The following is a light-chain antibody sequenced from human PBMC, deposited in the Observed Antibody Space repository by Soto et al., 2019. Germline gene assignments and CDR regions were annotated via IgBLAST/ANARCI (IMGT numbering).Light chain of an antibody. CDR1: SSDVGNYNY. CDR2: MVS. CDR3: TSPTPGSLYV. V-gene: IGLV2-14*01. J-gene: IGLJ1*01. Sequence: QSALTQPASVSGSPGQSITISCTGTSSDVGNYNYVSWYQQYPGRVPKLLIYMVSNRASGVSNRFSGSKSGNTASLTISGLQAEDEADYFCTSPTPGSLYVLGTGTKVTV.